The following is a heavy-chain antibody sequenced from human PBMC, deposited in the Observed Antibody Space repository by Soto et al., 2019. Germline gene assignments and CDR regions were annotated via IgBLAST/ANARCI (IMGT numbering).Heavy chain of an antibody. D-gene: IGHD3-22*01. CDR1: GFTFSSYS. Sequence: GGSLRLSCAASGFTFSSYSMNWVRQAPGKGLEWVSSISSSSSYIYYADSVKGRFTISRDNAKNSLYLQMNSLRAEDTAVYYCARGSMIVVSGWFDPWGQGTLVTVSS. CDR3: ARGSMIVVSGWFDP. CDR2: ISSSSSYI. V-gene: IGHV3-21*01. J-gene: IGHJ5*02.